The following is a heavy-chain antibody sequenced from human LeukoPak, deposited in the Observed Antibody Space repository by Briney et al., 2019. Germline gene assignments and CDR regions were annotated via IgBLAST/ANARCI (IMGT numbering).Heavy chain of an antibody. V-gene: IGHV1-18*01. Sequence: ASVKVSCKASGYSFINFGLSWVRQAPGQGLEWMGWISAYNHNTNYAQKFQGKVTMTIDTSTTTVYMELRSLRSDDTAIYYCARDLMYCDTMSCYDGDFDYWGQGTPVTVSS. CDR2: ISAYNHNT. D-gene: IGHD2-2*01. CDR3: ARDLMYCDTMSCYDGDFDY. J-gene: IGHJ4*02. CDR1: GYSFINFG.